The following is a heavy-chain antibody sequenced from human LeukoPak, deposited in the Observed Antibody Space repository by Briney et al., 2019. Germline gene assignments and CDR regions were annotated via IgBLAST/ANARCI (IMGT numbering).Heavy chain of an antibody. CDR2: ILNDGSQE. J-gene: IGHJ3*02. V-gene: IGHV3-33*08. Sequence: GGSLRLSCAASGFTFNAYVMHWVRQAPGKGLEWVAVILNDGSQEKYADSVKGRFTISRDNSKNTLFLQMNSLRAEDTAVYYCARDDALGDNALDIWGQGTMVTVSS. CDR3: ARDDALGDNALDI. D-gene: IGHD3-16*01. CDR1: GFTFNAYV.